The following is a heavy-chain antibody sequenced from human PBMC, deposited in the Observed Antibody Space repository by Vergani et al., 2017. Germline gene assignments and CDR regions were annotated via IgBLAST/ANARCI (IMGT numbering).Heavy chain of an antibody. D-gene: IGHD6-13*01. CDR2: ISYDGSST. CDR3: AVIAAAATSNAFDI. CDR1: GFTFSSAT. V-gene: IGHV3-30*04. J-gene: IGHJ3*02. Sequence: LVESGGGVVQPGTSLRLLCVAPGFTFSSATMHWVRQTPGRGLDWVAVISYDGSSTSYADSVKGRFTSSRDNAKNTLYLQMNSLRAEDTAVYYCAVIAAAATSNAFDIWGQGTMVTVSS.